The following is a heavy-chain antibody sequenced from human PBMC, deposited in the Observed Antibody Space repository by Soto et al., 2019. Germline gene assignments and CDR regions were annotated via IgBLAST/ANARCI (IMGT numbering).Heavy chain of an antibody. V-gene: IGHV4-59*01. CDR2: IYYSGST. Sequence: SETLSLTCTVSGGSISSYYWSWIRQPPGKGLEWIGYIYYSGSTNYKPSLKSRVTISVDTSKNQFSLKLSSVTAADTAVYYCARENTYYYDSSTNWFDPWGQGTLVTVSS. D-gene: IGHD3-22*01. CDR3: ARENTYYYDSSTNWFDP. CDR1: GGSISSYY. J-gene: IGHJ5*02.